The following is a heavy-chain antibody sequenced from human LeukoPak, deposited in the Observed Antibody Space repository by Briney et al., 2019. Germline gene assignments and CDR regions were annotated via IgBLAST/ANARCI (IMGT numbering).Heavy chain of an antibody. CDR2: ISGSGRST. CDR1: GFTFSTYA. Sequence: PGGSLRLSCAASGFTFSTYAMSWVRQAPGKGLAWVSGISGSGRSTHSADSVKGRLTISRDNSKNMLYLQMNSLRAEDTALYYCAKALDGYNGMDVWGQGTTVIVSS. D-gene: IGHD3-16*02. J-gene: IGHJ6*02. V-gene: IGHV3-23*01. CDR3: AKALDGYNGMDV.